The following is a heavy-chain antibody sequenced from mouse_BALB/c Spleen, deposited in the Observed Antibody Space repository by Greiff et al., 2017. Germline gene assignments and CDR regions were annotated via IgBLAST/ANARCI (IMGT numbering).Heavy chain of an antibody. J-gene: IGHJ2*01. D-gene: IGHD4-1*01. CDR3: ARANWGDY. CDR1: GYTFTSYW. Sequence: QVQLQQSGAELVRPGSSVKISCKASGYTFTSYWMHWVKQRPGQGLEWIGEINPSNGRTNYNEKFKSKATLTVDKSSSTAYMQLSSLTSEDSAVYYCARANWGDYWGQGTTLTVSS. CDR2: INPSNGRT. V-gene: IGHV1S81*02.